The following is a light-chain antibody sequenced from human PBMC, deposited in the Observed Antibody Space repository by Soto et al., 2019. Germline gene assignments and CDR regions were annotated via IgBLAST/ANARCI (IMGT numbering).Light chain of an antibody. Sequence: EIALTQSPATLSVSPGERVILSCRASQSVTSNLAWYQQRPGQAPRLLIYGVSSRAAGIPDRFSGSGSGTDFTLTINRLEPEDFAVYYCQQYHNTPITFGQGTRLEIK. CDR2: GVS. CDR3: QQYHNTPIT. J-gene: IGKJ5*01. V-gene: IGKV3D-15*01. CDR1: QSVTSN.